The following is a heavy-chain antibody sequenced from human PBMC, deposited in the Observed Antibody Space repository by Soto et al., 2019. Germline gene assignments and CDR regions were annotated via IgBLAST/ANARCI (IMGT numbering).Heavy chain of an antibody. Sequence: EVQLLESGGGLVQPGGSLRLSCAASGVTFSRYAMKWVRQAPGKGLEWVSLIGESGTPTYYADSVKGRFTISRDNSGNTLFLEMYSLRAEDTAVYYCARYIPGVRYYGMDVWGQGTTVTVSS. D-gene: IGHD2-2*01. V-gene: IGHV3-23*01. CDR3: ARYIPGVRYYGMDV. J-gene: IGHJ6*02. CDR2: IGESGTPT. CDR1: GVTFSRYA.